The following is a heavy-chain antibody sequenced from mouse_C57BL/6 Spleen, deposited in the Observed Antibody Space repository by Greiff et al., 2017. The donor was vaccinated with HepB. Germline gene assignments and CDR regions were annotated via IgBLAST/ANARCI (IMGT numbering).Heavy chain of an antibody. CDR3: ARHIWPYWYFDV. J-gene: IGHJ1*03. V-gene: IGHV5-12*01. CDR2: ISKGGGST. Sequence: EVKLVESGGGLVQPGGSLKLSCAASGFTFSDYYMYWVRQTPEKGLGWVAYISKGGGSTYYPDTVKGRFTISRDNAKNTLYLQMSRLKSEDTAMYYCARHIWPYWYFDVWGTGTTVTVSS. CDR1: GFTFSDYY.